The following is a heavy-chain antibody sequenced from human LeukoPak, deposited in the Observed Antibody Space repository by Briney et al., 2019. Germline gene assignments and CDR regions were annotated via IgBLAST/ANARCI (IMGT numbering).Heavy chain of an antibody. D-gene: IGHD5-24*01. Sequence: PSETLSLTCTVSGGSISSYYWSWIRQPPGKGLEWIGYIYYSGSTNYNPSLKSRVTISVDTSKNQFSLKLSSVTAADTAVYYCARDPPQLGDAFDIWGQGTMVTVSS. CDR1: GGSISSYY. J-gene: IGHJ3*02. CDR3: ARDPPQLGDAFDI. CDR2: IYYSGST. V-gene: IGHV4-59*01.